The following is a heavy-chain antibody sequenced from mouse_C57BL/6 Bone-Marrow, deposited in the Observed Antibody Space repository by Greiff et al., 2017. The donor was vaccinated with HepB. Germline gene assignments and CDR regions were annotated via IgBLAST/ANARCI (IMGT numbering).Heavy chain of an antibody. D-gene: IGHD2-3*01. V-gene: IGHV5-4*01. CDR1: GFTFSSYA. CDR2: ISDGGSYT. CDR3: ARDVRWLLRFAY. Sequence: EVKLVESGGGLVKPGGSLKLSCAASGFTFSSYAMSWVRQTPEKRLEWVATISDGGSYTYYPDNVKGRFTISRDNAKNNLYLQMSHLKSEDTAMYYCARDVRWLLRFAYWGQGTLVTVSA. J-gene: IGHJ3*01.